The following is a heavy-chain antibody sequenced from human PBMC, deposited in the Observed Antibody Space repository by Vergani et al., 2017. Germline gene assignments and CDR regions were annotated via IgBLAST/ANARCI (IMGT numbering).Heavy chain of an antibody. V-gene: IGHV4-30-2*01. CDR2: IYHSGST. CDR1: GGSISSGGYS. Sequence: QLQLQESGSGLVKPSQTLSLTCAVSGGSISSGGYSWSWIRQPPGKGLEWSGYIYHSGSTYYNPSLKSRVTISVDRSKHQFSLKLSSVTAADTAVYYCARGVTMVRGVTWFDTWGQGTLVTVSS. J-gene: IGHJ5*02. D-gene: IGHD3-10*01. CDR3: ARGVTMVRGVTWFDT.